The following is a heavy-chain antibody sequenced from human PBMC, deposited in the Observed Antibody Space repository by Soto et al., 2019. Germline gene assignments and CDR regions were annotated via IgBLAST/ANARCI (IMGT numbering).Heavy chain of an antibody. CDR3: ASHYDMWSGYLSPVDY. J-gene: IGHJ4*02. V-gene: IGHV3-11*01. Sequence: GGSLRLSCAASGYTFSDYYMSWIRQAPGKGLEWISYIDTSSTKIYYADYVKGRFTIRRDNAKNSLYLEMNSLRDEDTAVYYCASHYDMWSGYLSPVDYWGQGTLVTVSS. D-gene: IGHD3-3*01. CDR1: GYTFSDYY. CDR2: IDTSSTKI.